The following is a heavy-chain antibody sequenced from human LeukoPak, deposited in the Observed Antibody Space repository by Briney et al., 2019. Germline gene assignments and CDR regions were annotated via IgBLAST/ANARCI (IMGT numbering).Heavy chain of an antibody. J-gene: IGHJ6*03. CDR2: ISSSSSYI. CDR3: ARDSFAVEVPAAIYYYYMDV. D-gene: IGHD2-2*01. Sequence: GGSLRLSCAASGFTFSSYSMNWVRQAPGKGLEWVSSISSSSSYIYYADSVKGRFTISRGNAKNSLYLQMNSLRAEDTAVYYCARDSFAVEVPAAIYYYYMDVWGKGTTVTVSS. CDR1: GFTFSSYS. V-gene: IGHV3-21*01.